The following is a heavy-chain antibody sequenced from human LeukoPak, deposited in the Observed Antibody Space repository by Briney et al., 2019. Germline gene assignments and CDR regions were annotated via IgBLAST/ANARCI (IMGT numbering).Heavy chain of an antibody. V-gene: IGHV3-30*04. CDR3: AKDGGSNSYWYFDL. CDR2: IAHDGSQT. J-gene: IGHJ2*01. Sequence: GGSLRLSCAASRFIFSNYVMHWVRQAPGKGLEWVAVIAHDGSQTYYSDSVKGRFTISRDNSKNTLYLQMSSLRAEDTAVYFCAKDGGSNSYWYFDLWGRGTLVTVS. D-gene: IGHD1-26*01. CDR1: RFIFSNYV.